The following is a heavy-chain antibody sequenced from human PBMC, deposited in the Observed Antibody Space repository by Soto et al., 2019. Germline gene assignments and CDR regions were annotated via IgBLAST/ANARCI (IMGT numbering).Heavy chain of an antibody. D-gene: IGHD1-1*01. CDR2: ICSSGST. CDR3: ARHRRETGTYAQPLDF. Sequence: SETLSLTCTVSGGSISTCDYYWGWVRQPPGKGLAWIGSICSSGSTYYNPSLKGRVTISVDTSKNQFSLRLSSVTAADTAVYYCARHRRETGTYAQPLDFWGQGTLVTGS. J-gene: IGHJ4*02. V-gene: IGHV4-39*01. CDR1: GGSISTCDYY.